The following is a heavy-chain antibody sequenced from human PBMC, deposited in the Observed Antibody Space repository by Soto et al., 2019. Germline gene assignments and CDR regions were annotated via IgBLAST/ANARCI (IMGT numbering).Heavy chain of an antibody. V-gene: IGHV1-8*01. D-gene: IGHD5-18*01. Sequence: QVQLVQSGAEVKKPGASVKVSCQASGYTFTSYDISWVRQATGHGLEWVGWMNPNSGNTGYAQKFQGRVTMTRNTSISTAYKELSSLKSEDTAVYYCARGNRMQLWSLDYWGQGALVTVSS. CDR1: GYTFTSYD. CDR2: MNPNSGNT. CDR3: ARGNRMQLWSLDY. J-gene: IGHJ4*02.